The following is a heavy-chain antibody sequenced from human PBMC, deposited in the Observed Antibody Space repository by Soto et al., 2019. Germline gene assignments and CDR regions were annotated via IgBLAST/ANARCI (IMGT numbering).Heavy chain of an antibody. Sequence: QVQLVQSGAEVKKPGASVKVSCKASGYTFTSYGISWVRQAPGQGLEWMGWISAYNGNTNYAQKLQGRVTMTTDTSTSTAYMELRSLRSDDTAVYYCARDPRADFWSGYLMMDVWGKGTTVTVSS. CDR2: ISAYNGNT. J-gene: IGHJ6*04. V-gene: IGHV1-18*01. D-gene: IGHD3-3*01. CDR1: GYTFTSYG. CDR3: ARDPRADFWSGYLMMDV.